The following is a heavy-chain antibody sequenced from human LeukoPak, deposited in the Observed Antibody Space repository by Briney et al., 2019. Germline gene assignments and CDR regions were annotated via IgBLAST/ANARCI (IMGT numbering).Heavy chain of an antibody. J-gene: IGHJ1*01. CDR3: AKDDDWGRFNH. Sequence: GGSLRLSCAASGFTFSSYAMSWVRQAPGKGLEWVSAISSSGGTTYYADSVRGRFTISRDNSKNTLYLQMNSLRAEDTAVYYCAKDDDWGRFNHWGQGTLVTVSS. D-gene: IGHD3-16*01. CDR1: GFTFSSYA. V-gene: IGHV3-23*01. CDR2: ISSSGGTT.